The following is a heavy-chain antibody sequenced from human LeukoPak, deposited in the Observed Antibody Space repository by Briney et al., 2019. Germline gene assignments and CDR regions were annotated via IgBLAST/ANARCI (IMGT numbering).Heavy chain of an antibody. CDR1: GFTFGSYA. CDR2: IGGTGGGT. V-gene: IGHV3-23*01. D-gene: IGHD6-13*01. CDR3: VKGCIATPGYAEKFLY. Sequence: PGGSLRLSCAVSGFTFGSYAMSWVRQTPGKGLQWVSAIGGTGGGTIYADSVKGRFTISRDNSKNTVYLQMNSLRVEDAAVYYCVKGCIATPGYAEKFLYWGQGTRVIVSS. J-gene: IGHJ1*01.